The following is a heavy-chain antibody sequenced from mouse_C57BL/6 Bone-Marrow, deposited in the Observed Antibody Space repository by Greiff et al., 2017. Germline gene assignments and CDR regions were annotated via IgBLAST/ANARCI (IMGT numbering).Heavy chain of an antibody. CDR3: ARDYYGSPWYFDV. J-gene: IGHJ1*03. Sequence: QVQLQQPGAELVKPGASVKLSCKASGYTFTSYWMHWVKQRPGQGLEWIGMIHPNSGSTNYNEKFKSKATLTVDKSSSTAYMQLSSLTSEDSAVYYGARDYYGSPWYFDVWGTGTTVTVSS. CDR2: IHPNSGST. V-gene: IGHV1-64*01. D-gene: IGHD1-1*01. CDR1: GYTFTSYW.